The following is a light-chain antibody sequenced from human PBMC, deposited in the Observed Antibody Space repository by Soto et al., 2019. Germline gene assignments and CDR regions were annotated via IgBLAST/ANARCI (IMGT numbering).Light chain of an antibody. V-gene: IGKV1-33*01. J-gene: IGKJ3*01. CDR3: QKSDHLPL. CDR1: QAIGNS. CDR2: DAS. Sequence: DIQMTQSPPSLSASVGDRVTITCQTSQAIGNSLNWFQHKPGKTTNLVIHDASNLEIGVPSKFSGSGSGTDFTFTSHSLLPEDIAKYYCQKSDHLPLFGPGTKV.